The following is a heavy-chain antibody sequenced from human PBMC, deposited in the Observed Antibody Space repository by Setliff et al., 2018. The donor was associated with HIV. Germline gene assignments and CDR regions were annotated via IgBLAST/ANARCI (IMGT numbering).Heavy chain of an antibody. CDR1: GDSVSSSSTT. J-gene: IGHJ3*02. CDR3: ARGNSSLLSDAFDI. CDR2: TYYRSKWYN. D-gene: IGHD6-13*01. V-gene: IGHV6-1*01. Sequence: SQTLSLTCAISGDSVSSSSTTWNWIRQSPSRGLEWLGRTYYRSKWYNDSAIPVKGRMTINSDTSKNYFSLQLNSVTPDDTAVYYCARGNSSLLSDAFDIWGPGTMVTVS.